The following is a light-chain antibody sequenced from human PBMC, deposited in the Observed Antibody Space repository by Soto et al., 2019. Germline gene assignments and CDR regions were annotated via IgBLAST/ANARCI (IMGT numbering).Light chain of an antibody. J-gene: IGKJ1*01. CDR2: GAS. Sequence: EIVLTQSPGTLSLSPGERATLSCRASQSVSSNYLAWYQQKLGQAPRLLIYGASSRATGIPDRFSGSGSGTDFTLTISRLEPEDFAVYYCQQYGSSRTWTFGQGTKVDI. V-gene: IGKV3-20*01. CDR1: QSVSSNY. CDR3: QQYGSSRTWT.